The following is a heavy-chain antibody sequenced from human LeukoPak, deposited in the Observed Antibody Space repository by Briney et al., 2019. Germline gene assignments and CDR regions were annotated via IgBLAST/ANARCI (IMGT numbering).Heavy chain of an antibody. CDR3: ARDGGYGYGSDY. CDR2: ISNSDSFI. Sequence: ESGGGWVKPGGSLRLSCAASGFIFNDYYMSWIRQAPGKGLEWVSSISNSDSFIYYADSVKGRFTISRDNTKNSLYLQMNSLRAEDTAVYYCARDGGYGYGSDYWGQGTLVTVSS. CDR1: GFIFNDYY. J-gene: IGHJ4*02. D-gene: IGHD5-18*01. V-gene: IGHV3-11*04.